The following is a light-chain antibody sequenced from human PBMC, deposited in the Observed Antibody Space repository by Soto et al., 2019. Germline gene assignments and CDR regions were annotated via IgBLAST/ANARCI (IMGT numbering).Light chain of an antibody. CDR1: QSINSN. Sequence: EIVMTQSPATLSVSPVERATLSFSSSQSINSNLTWYQQKPGQAPRLLIYDASNRATGIPARFSGSGSGTDFTLTISSLEPEDFAVYYCQQRSNWPLFTFGPGTKV. CDR3: QQRSNWPLFT. V-gene: IGKV3-11*01. CDR2: DAS. J-gene: IGKJ3*01.